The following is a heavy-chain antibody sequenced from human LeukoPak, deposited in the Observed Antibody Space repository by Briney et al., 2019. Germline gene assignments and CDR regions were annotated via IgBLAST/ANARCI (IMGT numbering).Heavy chain of an antibody. CDR2: IYSGGST. Sequence: GGSLRLSCAASGFTVSSNYMSWVRQAPGKGLEWVSAIYSGGSTYYADSVKGRFTISRDNSKNTLYLQMNSLRAEDTAVYYCARVKSVGYFDYWGQGTLVTVSS. D-gene: IGHD1-26*01. CDR1: GFTVSSNY. V-gene: IGHV3-53*01. J-gene: IGHJ4*02. CDR3: ARVKSVGYFDY.